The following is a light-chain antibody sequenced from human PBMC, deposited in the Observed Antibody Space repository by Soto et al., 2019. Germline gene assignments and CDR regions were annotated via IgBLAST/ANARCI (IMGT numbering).Light chain of an antibody. V-gene: IGLV2-23*02. CDR2: EVN. J-gene: IGLJ3*02. CDR1: TSDVGGYDV. Sequence: QSALTQPASVSGSPGQSITISCSGTTSDVGGYDVVSWYQQHPGKAPKLMIFEVNQRPSGVSDRFSGSKSGNTASLTISGLQAGDEADYYCGSFAGSSTFWVFGAGTKLTVL. CDR3: GSFAGSSTFWV.